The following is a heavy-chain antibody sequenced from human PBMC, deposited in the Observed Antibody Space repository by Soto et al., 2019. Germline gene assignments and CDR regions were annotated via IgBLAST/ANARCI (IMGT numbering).Heavy chain of an antibody. CDR2: IYHSGTT. V-gene: IGHV4-38-2*02. J-gene: IGHJ4*02. CDR1: GFSISSGFY. CDR3: ARGMNPQDY. Sequence: KPSETLSLTCNVSGFSISSGFYWGWVRQPPGKGLEWIGAIYHSGTTYFNPSLKSRVTMAIDTSKNQFSLSLASVAAADTAMYYCARGMNPQDYWGQGTLGTVSS. D-gene: IGHD6-13*01.